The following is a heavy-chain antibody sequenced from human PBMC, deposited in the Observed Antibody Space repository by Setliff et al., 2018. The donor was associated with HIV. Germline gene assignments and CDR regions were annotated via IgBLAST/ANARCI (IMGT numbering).Heavy chain of an antibody. CDR2: IWSDGGDT. CDR1: GFTFSSYG. Sequence: GGSLRPSCVASGFTFSSYGMHWVRQTPGKGLEWLVVIWSDGGDTYYRDSVRGRFTISRDNSKNTLYLQMNSLRDEDTAVYYCAKDQGSRWFGPLDSWGQGTLVTVSS. V-gene: IGHV3-33*06. J-gene: IGHJ4*02. CDR3: AKDQGSRWFGPLDS. D-gene: IGHD3-10*01.